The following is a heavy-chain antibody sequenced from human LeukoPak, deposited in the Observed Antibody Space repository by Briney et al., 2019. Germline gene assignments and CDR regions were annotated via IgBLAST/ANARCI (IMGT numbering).Heavy chain of an antibody. CDR3: ARHLDSYGSGSYEY. J-gene: IGHJ4*02. CDR1: GGSVSSGTYY. CDR2: ISYNGYT. Sequence: NTSETLSLTCTVSGGSVSSGTYYWSWIRQPPGKGLEWIGYISYNGYTNYNPSLKSRVTISVDTSKSQFSLKLTSVTASDTAVYYCARHLDSYGSGSYEYWGQGTLVTVSS. D-gene: IGHD3-10*01. V-gene: IGHV4-61*01.